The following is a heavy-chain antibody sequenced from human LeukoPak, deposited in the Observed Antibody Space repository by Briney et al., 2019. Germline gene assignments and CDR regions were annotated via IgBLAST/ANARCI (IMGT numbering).Heavy chain of an antibody. D-gene: IGHD3-3*01. CDR2: IIPIFGTA. Sequence: GASVKVSCKASGGTFSSYAISWVRQAPGQGLEWMGGIIPIFGTANYAQKFQGRVTITADESTSTAYMELSSLRSEDTAVYYCARDQGSLEWLNIGDLDAFDIWGQGTMVTVSS. CDR3: ARDQGSLEWLNIGDLDAFDI. V-gene: IGHV1-69*13. J-gene: IGHJ3*02. CDR1: GGTFSSYA.